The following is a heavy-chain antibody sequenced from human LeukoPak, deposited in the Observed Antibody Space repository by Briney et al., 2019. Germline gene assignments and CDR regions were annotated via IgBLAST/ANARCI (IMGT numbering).Heavy chain of an antibody. Sequence: GGSLRLSCAASGFTFSSYAMSWVRQAPGKGLEWVSAISGSGSSTYYADSVKGRFTISRDNSKNTLYLQMNSLRAEDTAVYYCAKSMVRGVIWAVNFDYWGQGTLVTVSS. CDR2: ISGSGSST. CDR3: AKSMVRGVIWAVNFDY. D-gene: IGHD3-10*01. V-gene: IGHV3-23*01. CDR1: GFTFSSYA. J-gene: IGHJ4*02.